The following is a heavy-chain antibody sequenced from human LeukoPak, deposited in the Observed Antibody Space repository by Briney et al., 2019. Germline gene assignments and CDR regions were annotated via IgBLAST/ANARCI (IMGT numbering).Heavy chain of an antibody. D-gene: IGHD3-22*01. CDR3: ARSMPWHYYDSSGHTSPYYFDY. CDR1: GFTFSSYW. CDR2: IKQDGSEK. J-gene: IGHJ4*02. V-gene: IGHV3-7*01. Sequence: GGSLRLSCAASGFTFSSYWMSWVRQAPGKGLEWVANIKQDGSEKYYVDSVKGRFTISRDNAKNSLYLQMNSLRAEDTAVYYCARSMPWHYYDSSGHTSPYYFDYWGQGTLVTVSS.